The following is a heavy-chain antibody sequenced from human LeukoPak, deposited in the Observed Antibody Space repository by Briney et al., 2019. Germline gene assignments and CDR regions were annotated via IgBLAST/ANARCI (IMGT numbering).Heavy chain of an antibody. V-gene: IGHV3-30*18. CDR3: AKDQGSSSGYYYYYGMDV. J-gene: IGHJ6*02. D-gene: IGHD6-6*01. CDR2: ISYDGSNK. CDR1: GFTFSSYG. Sequence: PGRSLRLSCAASGFTFSSYGMHWVCQAPGKGLEWVAVISYDGSNKYYADSVKGRFTISRDNSKNTLYLQMNSLRAEDTAVYYCAKDQGSSSGYYYYYGMDVWGQGTTVTVSS.